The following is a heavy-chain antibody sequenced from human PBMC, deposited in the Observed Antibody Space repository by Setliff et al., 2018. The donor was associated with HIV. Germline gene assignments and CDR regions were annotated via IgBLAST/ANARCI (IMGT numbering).Heavy chain of an antibody. D-gene: IGHD3-22*01. V-gene: IGHV4-39*01. CDR1: GGSISDNKYY. J-gene: IGHJ5*02. CDR2: IYHSGKT. CDR3: ASRVYYYDSSGYLREEGFDP. Sequence: SETLSLTCSVSGGSISDNKYYWSWIRQPPGKGLEWTGSIYHSGKTYYNPSLKSRLTISVDTSKNQFSLKLSSVTAADTAVYYCASRVYYYDSSGYLREEGFDPWGQGTLVTVS.